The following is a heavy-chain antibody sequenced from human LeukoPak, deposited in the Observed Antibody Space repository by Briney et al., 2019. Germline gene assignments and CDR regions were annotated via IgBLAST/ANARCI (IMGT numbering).Heavy chain of an antibody. CDR1: GGTFSSYT. Sequence: ASVKVSCKASGGTFSSYTISWVRQAPGQGLEWMGGIIPIFGTANYAQKFQGRVTITADESTSTAYMELSSLRSEDTAVYYCARASYSSSWNYYYYYGMDVWGQGTTVTVSS. CDR3: ARASYSSSWNYYYYYGMDV. D-gene: IGHD6-13*01. CDR2: IIPIFGTA. J-gene: IGHJ6*02. V-gene: IGHV1-69*13.